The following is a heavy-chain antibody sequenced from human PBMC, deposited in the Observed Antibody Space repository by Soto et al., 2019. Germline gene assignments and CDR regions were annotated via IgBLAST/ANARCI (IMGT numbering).Heavy chain of an antibody. V-gene: IGHV3-53*04. Sequence: EVQLVESGGGLVQPGGSLRLSCAASDFSVSTNYMSWVRQAPGKGLEWVSLIYSDGSTYYADSVKGRFTISRHNSKNIMYLQMNSLRAEDTALYYCARGALGYSSSSSCYYAYWGQGTLVTVSS. D-gene: IGHD2-2*01. CDR3: ARGALGYSSSSSCYYAY. CDR1: DFSVSTNY. CDR2: IYSDGST. J-gene: IGHJ4*02.